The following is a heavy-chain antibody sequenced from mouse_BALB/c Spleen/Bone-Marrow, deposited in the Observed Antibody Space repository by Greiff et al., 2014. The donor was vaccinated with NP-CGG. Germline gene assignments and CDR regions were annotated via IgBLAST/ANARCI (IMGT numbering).Heavy chain of an antibody. Sequence: EVQLQQSGAELVKPGASVKLSCTASGFNIRDTYLHWVKQRPEQGLDWIGRIDPAIFTKYDPKFQGKATITADASSNTAYLHLSSLTSEDTAVYYCASYRYGWYFDVWGAGTTVTVSS. CDR1: GFNIRDTY. D-gene: IGHD2-14*01. J-gene: IGHJ1*01. CDR2: IDPAIFT. CDR3: ASYRYGWYFDV. V-gene: IGHV14-3*02.